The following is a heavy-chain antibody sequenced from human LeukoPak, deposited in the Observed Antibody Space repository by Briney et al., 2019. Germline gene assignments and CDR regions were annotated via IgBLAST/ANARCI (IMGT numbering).Heavy chain of an antibody. CDR2: ISGSGGST. CDR3: AKSRSGSGAFDI. Sequence: GGTLRLSCAASGFTFSSYGMSWVRQAPGKGLEWVSAISGSGGSTYYADSVKGRFTISRDNSKNTLNLQMNSLRAEDTAVYYCAKSRSGSGAFDIWGQGTIVTVSS. D-gene: IGHD6-19*01. CDR1: GFTFSSYG. V-gene: IGHV3-23*01. J-gene: IGHJ3*02.